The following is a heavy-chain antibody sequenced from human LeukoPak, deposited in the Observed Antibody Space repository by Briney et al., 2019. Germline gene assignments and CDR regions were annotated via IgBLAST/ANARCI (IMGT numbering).Heavy chain of an antibody. CDR1: GFTFSSYS. CDR3: ARDSHDYGDYVSFDY. J-gene: IGHJ4*02. Sequence: NPGGSLRLSCAASGFTFSSYSMNWVRQAPGKGLEWVSSISSSSSYIYYADSAKGRFTISRDNAKNSLYLQINSLRAEDTAVYYCARDSHDYGDYVSFDYWGQGTLVTVSS. D-gene: IGHD4-17*01. CDR2: ISSSSSYI. V-gene: IGHV3-21*01.